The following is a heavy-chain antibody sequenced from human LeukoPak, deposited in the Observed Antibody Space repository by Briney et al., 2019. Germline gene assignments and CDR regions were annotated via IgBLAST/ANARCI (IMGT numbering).Heavy chain of an antibody. CDR3: ARDFPLGSGTFS. J-gene: IGHJ4*02. D-gene: IGHD3-10*01. CDR2: IYYSGST. Sequence: PSETLSLTCTVSGGSISSGGYYWSWIRQHPGKGLEWIGYIYYSGSTYYNPSPKSRVTISVDTSKNQFSLKLSSVTAADTAVYYCARDFPLGSGTFSWGQGTLVTVSS. V-gene: IGHV4-31*03. CDR1: GGSISSGGYY.